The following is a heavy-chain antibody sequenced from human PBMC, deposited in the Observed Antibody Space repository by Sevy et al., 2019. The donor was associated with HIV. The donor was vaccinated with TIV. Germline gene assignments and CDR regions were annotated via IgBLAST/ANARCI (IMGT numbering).Heavy chain of an antibody. Sequence: GGSLRLSCAASGFTFSSYGMHWVRQAPGKGLEWVAVVWYDGSYKYYADSVKGRFTISRDNSKNTLYLQMNSLRAEDMSMYYCARDYDLGSYLDYWGQGTLVTVSS. D-gene: IGHD5-12*01. CDR2: VWYDGSYK. V-gene: IGHV3-33*01. CDR1: GFTFSSYG. J-gene: IGHJ4*02. CDR3: ARDYDLGSYLDY.